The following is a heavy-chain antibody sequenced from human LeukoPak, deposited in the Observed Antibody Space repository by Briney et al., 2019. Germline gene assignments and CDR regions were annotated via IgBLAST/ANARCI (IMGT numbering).Heavy chain of an antibody. D-gene: IGHD3-22*01. J-gene: IGHJ5*02. CDR1: GFTFSSYA. Sequence: GGSLRLSCAASGFTFSSYAMSWVRQAPGKGLEWVSAISGSGGSTYYADSAKGRFTISRDNSKNTLYLQMNSLRAEDTAVYYCAKDRDYYDSSGSSRWGAWFDPWGQGTLVTVSS. CDR3: AKDRDYYDSSGSSRWGAWFDP. V-gene: IGHV3-23*01. CDR2: ISGSGGST.